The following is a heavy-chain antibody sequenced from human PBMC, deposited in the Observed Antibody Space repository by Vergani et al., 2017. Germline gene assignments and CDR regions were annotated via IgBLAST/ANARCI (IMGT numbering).Heavy chain of an antibody. CDR2: ISSSSSYI. J-gene: IGHJ4*02. D-gene: IGHD2-15*01. CDR1: GFTFRNYA. V-gene: IGHV3-21*01. CDR3: ARDEGDIVAVVAATGFDY. Sequence: EVQLLESGGGLAQPGGSLRLSCAASGFTFRNYAMTWVRQAPGKGLEWVSSISSSSSYIYYADSVKGRFTISRDNAKNSLYLQMNSLRAEDTAVYYCARDEGDIVAVVAATGFDYWGQGTLVTVSS.